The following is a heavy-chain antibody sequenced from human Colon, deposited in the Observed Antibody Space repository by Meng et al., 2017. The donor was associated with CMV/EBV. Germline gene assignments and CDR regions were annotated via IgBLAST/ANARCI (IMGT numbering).Heavy chain of an antibody. V-gene: IGHV1-2*02. CDR3: AVWRCIEKFDY. J-gene: IGHJ4*02. D-gene: IGHD5-24*01. CDR1: AYSFNGLL. CDR2: INPRSCGT. Sequence: HRLELVHEETKPAASWKGSCKASAYSFNGLLLHWLRQATGEGLEWMGWINPRSCGTKYAQKFQARVTMTTNTSINTVYMYVSSLRSDDKAVYFCAVWRCIEKFDYWGQGTLVTVSS.